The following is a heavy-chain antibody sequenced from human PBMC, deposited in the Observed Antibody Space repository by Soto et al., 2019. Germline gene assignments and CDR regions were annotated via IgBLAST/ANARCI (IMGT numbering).Heavy chain of an antibody. V-gene: IGHV1-46*01. D-gene: IGHD3-22*01. CDR1: GYTFTSYY. CDR2: INPSGGST. CDR3: AREDSSGYSPYGMDV. J-gene: IGHJ6*02. Sequence: QVQLVQSGAEVKKPGASVKVSCKASGYTFTSYYMHWVRQAPGQGLEWMGIINPSGGSTSYAQKAQGRVTMASDTSTSTVYMELSSLRSEDTAVYYCAREDSSGYSPYGMDVWGQGTTVTVSS.